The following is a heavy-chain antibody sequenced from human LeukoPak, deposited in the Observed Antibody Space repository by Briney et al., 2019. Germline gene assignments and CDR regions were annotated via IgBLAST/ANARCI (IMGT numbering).Heavy chain of an antibody. CDR3: AKSHTMIVVVGAFDI. Sequence: PGGSLRLSCAASGFTFSSYAMHRVRQAPGKGLEWVAVISYDGSNKYYADSVKGRFTISRDNSKNTLYLQMNSLRAEDTAVYYCAKSHTMIVVVGAFDIWGQGTMVTVSS. CDR1: GFTFSSYA. V-gene: IGHV3-30-3*02. J-gene: IGHJ3*02. D-gene: IGHD3-22*01. CDR2: ISYDGSNK.